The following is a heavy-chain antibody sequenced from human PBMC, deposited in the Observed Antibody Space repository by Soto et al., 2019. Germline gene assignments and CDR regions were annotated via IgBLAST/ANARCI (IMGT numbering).Heavy chain of an antibody. Sequence: LRLSCAASGFTFSSYAMSWVRQAPGKGLEWVAGVSASGGGTSYADSVKGRFTISRDNSKDTLYLQMNSLRAEDTAVYYCAKSSSRAHYYAMDVWGQGTTVTVSS. J-gene: IGHJ6*02. CDR2: VSASGGGT. CDR1: GFTFSSYA. CDR3: AKSSSRAHYYAMDV. V-gene: IGHV3-23*01. D-gene: IGHD2-2*01.